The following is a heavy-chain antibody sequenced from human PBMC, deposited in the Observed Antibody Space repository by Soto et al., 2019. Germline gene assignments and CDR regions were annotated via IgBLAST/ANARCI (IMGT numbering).Heavy chain of an antibody. Sequence: QVQLVQSGAELKKPGASVKVSCKASGYTFTSYYMHWVRQAPGQGLEWMGIINPSGGSTSYAQNFQGRVTMTRDTSTSTVYMELSSLRSEDTAVYYCARAHHNAYFDLWGRGTLVTVSS. CDR2: INPSGGST. CDR3: ARAHHNAYFDL. D-gene: IGHD2-2*01. J-gene: IGHJ2*01. CDR1: GYTFTSYY. V-gene: IGHV1-46*01.